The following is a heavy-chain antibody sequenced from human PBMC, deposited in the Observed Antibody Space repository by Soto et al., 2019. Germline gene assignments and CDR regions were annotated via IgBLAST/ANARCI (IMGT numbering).Heavy chain of an antibody. V-gene: IGHV5-51*01. CDR3: IRGGVTSRTFDY. Sequence: EVQLVQSGTEVKQPGESLKISCKASGYIIKNYWIGWVRQMPGQGLEWMGIIYPDDSDTRYSPSFQGQATISVDKSISTAYVQWSSLKASDSAIYYCIRGGVTSRTFDYWGQGTLVTVSS. J-gene: IGHJ4*02. CDR2: IYPDDSDT. CDR1: GYIIKNYW. D-gene: IGHD3-10*01.